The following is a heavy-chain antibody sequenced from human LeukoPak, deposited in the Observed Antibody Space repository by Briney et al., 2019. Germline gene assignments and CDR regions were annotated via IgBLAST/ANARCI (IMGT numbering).Heavy chain of an antibody. J-gene: IGHJ5*02. CDR1: GGSISSSSYY. V-gene: IGHV4-39*01. Sequence: SETLSLTCTVSGGSISSSSYYWGWIRQPPGKGLEWIGSIYYSGSTYYNPSLKSRVTISVDTSKNQFSLELYSVTAADTAVYYCARLWGKTTVTTGDWFDPWGQGTLVTVSS. CDR2: IYYSGST. D-gene: IGHD4-17*01. CDR3: ARLWGKTTVTTGDWFDP.